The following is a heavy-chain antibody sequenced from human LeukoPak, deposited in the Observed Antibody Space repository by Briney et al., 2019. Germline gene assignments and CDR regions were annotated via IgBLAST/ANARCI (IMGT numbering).Heavy chain of an antibody. D-gene: IGHD6-13*01. CDR1: GGTFSSYA. CDR2: IIPIFGTA. CDR3: ASDAGLAGSSWYYFDY. V-gene: IGHV1-69*05. Sequence: SVKVSCKAPGGTFSSYAISWVRQAPGQGLEWMGGIIPIFGTANYAQKFQGRVTITTDESTSTAYMELSSLRSEDTAVYYCASDAGLAGSSWYYFDYWGQGTLVTVSS. J-gene: IGHJ4*02.